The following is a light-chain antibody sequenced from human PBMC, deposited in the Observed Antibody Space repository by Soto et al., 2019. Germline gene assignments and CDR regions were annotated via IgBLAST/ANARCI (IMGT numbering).Light chain of an antibody. V-gene: IGLV2-8*01. J-gene: IGLJ1*01. CDR3: SSFAGSNNFPYV. Sequence: QSVLTQPPSASGSPGQSVTISCTGTSSDVGAYDYVSWYQQHPGKAPKLMIYEINKRPSGVPDRFSGSKSGNTASLTVSGLKAEDEADYYCSSFAGSNNFPYVFGTGTKV. CDR2: EIN. CDR1: SSDVGAYDY.